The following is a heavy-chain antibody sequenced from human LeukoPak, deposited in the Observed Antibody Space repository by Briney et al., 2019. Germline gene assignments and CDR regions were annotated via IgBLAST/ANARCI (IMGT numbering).Heavy chain of an antibody. CDR3: ARNTYYYHSGTYLDY. D-gene: IGHD3-10*01. CDR1: GGSISSYY. Sequence: SETLSLTCTVSGGSISSYYWSWIRQPPGRGLEWIGYIYYSGSTNYNPSRKSRVTISVDTSKNQFSLKLTAVTAADTAVYYCARNTYYYHSGTYLDYWGQGILVTVSS. V-gene: IGHV4-59*08. CDR2: IYYSGST. J-gene: IGHJ4*02.